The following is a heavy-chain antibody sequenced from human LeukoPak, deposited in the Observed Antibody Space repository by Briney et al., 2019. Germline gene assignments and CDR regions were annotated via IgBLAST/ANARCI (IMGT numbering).Heavy chain of an antibody. Sequence: TLSLTCTVSGGSISSGSYYWSWIRQPAGKGLEWIGRIYTSGSTNYNPSLKSRVTISADTPKNQFSLKLSSVTAADTAVYYCARGYCSGGSCPNFDYWGQGTLVTVSS. CDR2: IYTSGST. D-gene: IGHD2-15*01. CDR3: ARGYCSGGSCPNFDY. CDR1: GGSISSGSYY. J-gene: IGHJ4*02. V-gene: IGHV4-61*02.